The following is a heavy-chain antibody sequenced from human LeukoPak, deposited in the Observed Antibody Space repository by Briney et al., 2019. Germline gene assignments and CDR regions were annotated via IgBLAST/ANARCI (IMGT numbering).Heavy chain of an antibody. CDR2: INPNSGGT. Sequence: ASVKVFCKASGYTFTGYYMHWVRQAPGQGLEGMGWINPNSGGTNYAQKFQGRVTMTRDTSISTAYMELSRLRSDDTAVYYCARDTDYGGNSDFDYWGQGTLVTVSS. CDR1: GYTFTGYY. D-gene: IGHD4-23*01. CDR3: ARDTDYGGNSDFDY. V-gene: IGHV1-2*02. J-gene: IGHJ4*02.